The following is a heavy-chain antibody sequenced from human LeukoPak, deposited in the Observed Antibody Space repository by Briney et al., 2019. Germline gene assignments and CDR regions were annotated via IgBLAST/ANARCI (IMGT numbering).Heavy chain of an antibody. CDR2: ISGSGGST. J-gene: IGHJ4*02. CDR3: AKGGWLLPYYFDY. CDR1: GFTFSSYA. Sequence: PGGSLRLSCAASGFTFSSYAMSWARQAPGKGLEWVSAISGSGGSTYYADSVKGRFTISRDNSKNTLYLQMNSLRAEDTAVYYCAKGGWLLPYYFDYWGQGTLVTVSS. D-gene: IGHD3-22*01. V-gene: IGHV3-23*01.